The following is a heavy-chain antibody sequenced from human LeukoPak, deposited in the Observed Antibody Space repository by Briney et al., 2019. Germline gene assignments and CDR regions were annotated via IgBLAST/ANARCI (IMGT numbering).Heavy chain of an antibody. CDR2: VNEDGSAK. CDR1: GLTFSNYW. Sequence: PGGSLRLSCVVSGLTFSNYWMIWVRQAPGKGLESVAIVNEDGSAKYYLDSVKGQFTISRDNARNSLYLEMNSLRAEDTAVYYCARDYWRSIDHWGQGTLVTVSS. V-gene: IGHV3-7*01. D-gene: IGHD1-1*01. CDR3: ARDYWRSIDH. J-gene: IGHJ4*02.